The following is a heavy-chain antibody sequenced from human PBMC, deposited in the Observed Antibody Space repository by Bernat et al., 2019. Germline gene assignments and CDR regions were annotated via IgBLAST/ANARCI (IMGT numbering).Heavy chain of an antibody. CDR1: GGSFSGYY. D-gene: IGHD6-13*01. CDR3: ARGPSSWYPLETSFDY. CDR2: INHSGST. V-gene: IGHV4-34*01. Sequence: QVQLQQWGAGLLKPSETLSLTCAVYGGSFSGYYCSWIRQPPGKGLGWIGEINHSGSTNYNPSLKSRVTISVDTSKNQFSLKLSSVTAADTAVYYCARGPSSWYPLETSFDYWGQGTLVTVSS. J-gene: IGHJ4*02.